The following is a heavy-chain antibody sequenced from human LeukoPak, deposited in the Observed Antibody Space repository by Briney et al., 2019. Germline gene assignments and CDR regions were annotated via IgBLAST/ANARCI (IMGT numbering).Heavy chain of an antibody. CDR1: GGSISSSSYY. J-gene: IGHJ3*02. CDR3: ARPVVTGGAFDI. Sequence: SETLSLTCTVSGGSISSSSYYWGWIRQPPGKGLEWIGSIYYSGSTYYNPSLKSRVTISVDTSKNQFSLKLSSVTAADTAVYYCARPVVTGGAFDIWGQGTMVTVSS. D-gene: IGHD4-23*01. CDR2: IYYSGST. V-gene: IGHV4-39*01.